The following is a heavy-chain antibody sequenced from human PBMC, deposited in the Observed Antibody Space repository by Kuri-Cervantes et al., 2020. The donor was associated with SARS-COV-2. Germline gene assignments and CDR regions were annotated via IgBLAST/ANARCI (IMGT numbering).Heavy chain of an antibody. Sequence: GESLKISCKGSGYTFTNYWIGWVRQMHGKGLEWMGIIYPGNSDIRYSPSFQGQVTISVDKSISTAYLQWSSLQASDTAMYYCVRQAGGRYFVGLLDYFDYWGQGTLVTVSS. CDR3: VRQAGGRYFVGLLDYFDY. V-gene: IGHV5-51*01. J-gene: IGHJ4*02. D-gene: IGHD3-9*01. CDR2: IYPGNSDI. CDR1: GYTFTNYW.